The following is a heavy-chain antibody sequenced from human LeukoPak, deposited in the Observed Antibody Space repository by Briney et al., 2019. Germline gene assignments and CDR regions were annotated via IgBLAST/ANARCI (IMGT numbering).Heavy chain of an antibody. J-gene: IGHJ4*02. CDR3: ATHGYSELRYFDWSTNE. CDR1: GFTFSSYS. CDR2: ISSSSSYI. V-gene: IGHV3-21*01. Sequence: GGSLRLSCAASGFTFSSYSMNWVRQAPGKGLEWVSSISSSSSYIYYADSVKGRFTISRDNAKNSLYLQMNSLRAEDTAVYYCATHGYSELRYFDWSTNEWGQGTLVTVSS. D-gene: IGHD3-9*01.